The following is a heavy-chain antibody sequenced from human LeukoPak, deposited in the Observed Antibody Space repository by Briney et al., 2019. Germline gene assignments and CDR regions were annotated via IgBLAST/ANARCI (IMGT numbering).Heavy chain of an antibody. Sequence: PGGSLRLSCAASGFSVTTNYMNWVRLAPGKGLEWVSVIYSGGHTYYTDSVKGRFTISRDTSNNTVYLHMSSLRPDDTAVYYCARSTRDGYTHYHDYYMDLWGKGTTVTVSS. CDR2: IYSGGHT. V-gene: IGHV3-53*01. CDR3: ARSTRDGYTHYHDYYMDL. D-gene: IGHD5-24*01. J-gene: IGHJ6*03. CDR1: GFSVTTNY.